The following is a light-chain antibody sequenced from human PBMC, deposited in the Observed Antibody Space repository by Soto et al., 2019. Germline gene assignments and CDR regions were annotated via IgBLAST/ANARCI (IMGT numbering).Light chain of an antibody. CDR1: SGHSSYA. V-gene: IGLV4-69*01. Sequence: QLVLTQSPSASASLGASVKLTCTLSSGHSSYAIAWHQQQPEKGPQYLMKLNSDGSHSKGDGIPDRFSGSSSGAERYLTISSLQSEDEADYYCQTWGTGNVVFGGGTKLTVL. CDR3: QTWGTGNVV. CDR2: LNSDGSH. J-gene: IGLJ2*01.